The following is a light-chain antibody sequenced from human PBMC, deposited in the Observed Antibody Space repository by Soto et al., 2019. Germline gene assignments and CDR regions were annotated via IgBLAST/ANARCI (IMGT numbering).Light chain of an antibody. CDR2: AVF. CDR3: QQSYSTPYT. Sequence: DIQMTQSPSSLSASVGDRVTITCRASQSISSYLNWYQQKPGKAPKLLIYAVFSLQSGVPSRFSGSGSGTDFTLTISSLQPEDFATYYCQQSYSTPYTFGQGTKLEIK. CDR1: QSISSY. J-gene: IGKJ2*01. V-gene: IGKV1-39*01.